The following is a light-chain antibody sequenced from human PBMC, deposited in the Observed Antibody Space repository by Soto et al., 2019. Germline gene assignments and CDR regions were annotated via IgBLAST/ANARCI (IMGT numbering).Light chain of an antibody. V-gene: IGKV1-39*01. CDR2: TVY. CDR3: QHSFRAPRT. CDR1: QSIDNY. J-gene: IGKJ1*01. Sequence: DLLMTQSPSFLSASVGDRVTITCRASQSIDNYLNWYQQTPGNGSKLLIHTVYNLETGVPSTFSGSESATDFTLTINNFQLEDLATYYCQHSFRAPRTFCQGTKVEIK.